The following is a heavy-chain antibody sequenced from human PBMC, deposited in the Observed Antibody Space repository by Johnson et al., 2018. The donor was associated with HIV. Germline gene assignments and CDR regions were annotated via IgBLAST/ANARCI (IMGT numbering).Heavy chain of an antibody. CDR1: GFTFDDYA. J-gene: IGHJ3*02. CDR2: ISWNSGSI. Sequence: EVQLVESGGGLVQPGRSLRLSCAASGFTFDDYAMHWVRQAPGKGLEWVSGISWNSGSIGYADSVKGRFTISRDNAKNSLYLQMNSLRAEDTALYYCARYSSSSRDTFDIWGQGTMVTVSS. D-gene: IGHD6-13*01. V-gene: IGHV3-9*01. CDR3: ARYSSSSRDTFDI.